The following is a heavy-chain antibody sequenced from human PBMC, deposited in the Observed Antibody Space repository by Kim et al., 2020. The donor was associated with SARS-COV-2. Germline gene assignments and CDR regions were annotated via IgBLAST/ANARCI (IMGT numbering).Heavy chain of an antibody. CDR2: INSDGSST. V-gene: IGHV3-74*01. J-gene: IGHJ4*02. CDR3: VRSYCSGGSCYSVGY. CDR1: GFTFSNYW. Sequence: GGSLRLSCAASGFTFSNYWMHWVRQAPGKGPVWVSRINSDGSSTSYADSVKGRFTISRDNAKNTVHLQMNSLRAEDTAVYYCVRSYCSGGSCYSVGYWGQGTLVTVSS. D-gene: IGHD2-15*01.